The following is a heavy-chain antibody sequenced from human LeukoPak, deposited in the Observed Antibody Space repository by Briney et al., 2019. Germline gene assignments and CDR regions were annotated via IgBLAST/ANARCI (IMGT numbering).Heavy chain of an antibody. CDR1: GGSISSYY. J-gene: IGHJ4*02. CDR3: ARLRDGDYGGYFDY. Sequence: TSETLSLTCTVSGGSISSYYWSWIRQSPGKGLEWIGHISHSGSTKYNSSLKSRTIISSDTSNNQFSLRLSSVTAADTALYYCARLRDGDYGGYFDYWGQGTLVTASS. D-gene: IGHD4-23*01. V-gene: IGHV4-59*08. CDR2: ISHSGST.